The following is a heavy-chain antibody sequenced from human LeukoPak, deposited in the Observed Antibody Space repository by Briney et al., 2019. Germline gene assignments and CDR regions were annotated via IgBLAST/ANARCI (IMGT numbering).Heavy chain of an antibody. CDR3: AKEGYSSSWDYYYYYYMDV. CDR1: GFTFSSYA. D-gene: IGHD6-13*01. J-gene: IGHJ6*03. V-gene: IGHV3-23*01. CDR2: ISGSGGST. Sequence: GSLRLSCAASGFTFSSYAMSCVRQAPGKGLEWVSAISGSGGSTYYADSVKGRFTISRDNSKNTLYLQMNSLRAEDTAVYYCAKEGYSSSWDYYYYYYMDVWGKGTTVTVSS.